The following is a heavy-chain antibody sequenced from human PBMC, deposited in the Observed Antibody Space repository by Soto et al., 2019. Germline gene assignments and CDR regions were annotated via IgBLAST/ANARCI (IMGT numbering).Heavy chain of an antibody. Sequence: ASVKVSCKASGYTFTSYYMHWVRQAPGQGLEWMGIINPSGGSTSYAQKFQGRVTMTKDTSTSTAYMELSSLRSEDTAVYYCARDSDSSSSGYYYGMDVWGQGTTVTVSS. V-gene: IGHV1-46*01. D-gene: IGHD6-6*01. CDR3: ARDSDSSSSGYYYGMDV. CDR2: INPSGGST. J-gene: IGHJ6*02. CDR1: GYTFTSYY.